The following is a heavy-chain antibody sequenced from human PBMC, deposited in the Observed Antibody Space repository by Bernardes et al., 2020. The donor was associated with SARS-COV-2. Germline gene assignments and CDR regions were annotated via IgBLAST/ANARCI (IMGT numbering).Heavy chain of an antibody. CDR2: IKSTSDGGTT. D-gene: IGHD4-17*01. Sequence: GGSLRLSCAGSGFIFNNAWMNWVRQAPGKGLEWVGRIKSTSDGGTTDYAAPVKGRFTISRDESTNTLYLQMNSLKTEDTAVYYCTAAGGYGGLNFWGQGTLVTVSS. CDR3: TAAGGYGGLNF. CDR1: GFIFNNAW. V-gene: IGHV3-15*07. J-gene: IGHJ4*02.